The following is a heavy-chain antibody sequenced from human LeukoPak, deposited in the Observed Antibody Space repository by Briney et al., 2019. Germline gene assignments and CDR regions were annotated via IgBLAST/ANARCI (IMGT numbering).Heavy chain of an antibody. V-gene: IGHV3-21*04. CDR3: AKLKGRDGYSLFDF. CDR2: ISSGSSYI. J-gene: IGHJ4*02. CDR1: GFTFSSYS. D-gene: IGHD5-24*01. Sequence: GGSLRLSCAASGFTFSSYSMNWVRQAPGKGLEWVSSISSGSSYIYYADSVKGRFTISRDNTRNSLYLQMNSLRAEDTAVYYCAKLKGRDGYSLFDFWGQGTLVTVSS.